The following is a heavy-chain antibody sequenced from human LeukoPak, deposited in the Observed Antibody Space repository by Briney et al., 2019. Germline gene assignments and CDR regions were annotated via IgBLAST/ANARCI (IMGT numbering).Heavy chain of an antibody. CDR2: IYNDGKT. CDR1: GFSVTTDH. J-gene: IGHJ4*02. Sequence: GGSPRLSCAASGFSVTTDHMSWVRQAPGEGREWVSVIYNDGKTYYADFVKGRFTISRDNSKNTVHLQMNGLRGEDTAVYYCARVWELSFDYWGQGTLVTVSS. V-gene: IGHV3-53*01. D-gene: IGHD1-26*01. CDR3: ARVWELSFDY.